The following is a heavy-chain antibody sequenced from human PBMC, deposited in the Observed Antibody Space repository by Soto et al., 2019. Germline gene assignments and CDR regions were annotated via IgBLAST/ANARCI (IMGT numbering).Heavy chain of an antibody. J-gene: IGHJ4*02. CDR2: IYYSGST. CDR3: ARGMVRGVIRP. D-gene: IGHD3-10*01. CDR1: GGSISSGGYY. Sequence: QVQLQESGPGLVKPSQTLSLTCTVSGGSISSGGYYWSWIRQHPGKGLEWIGYIYYSGSTYYNPSLRSRVTISVDTSKNKFTLKLSSVTAADTAVYYCARGMVRGVIRPWGQGTLVTVSS. V-gene: IGHV4-31*03.